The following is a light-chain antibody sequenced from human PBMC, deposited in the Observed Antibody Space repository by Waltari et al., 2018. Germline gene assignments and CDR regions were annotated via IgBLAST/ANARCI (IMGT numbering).Light chain of an antibody. CDR1: SGHSSNV. CDR2: VTSDGSH. V-gene: IGLV4-69*01. Sequence: QLVLTQSPSASASLGASVKLTCTLSSGHSSNVIAWLQRPPEKGPRFLMQVTSDGSHSKGDEIPDRFSGCSSGAERYPPISSLQSEEEADYYCQTGGHGTWVFGGGTKLTVL. J-gene: IGLJ3*02. CDR3: QTGGHGTWV.